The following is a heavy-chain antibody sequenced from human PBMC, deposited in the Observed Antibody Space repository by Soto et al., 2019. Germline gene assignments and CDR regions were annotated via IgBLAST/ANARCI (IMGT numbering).Heavy chain of an antibody. CDR2: ISPYNGKT. V-gene: IGHV1-18*01. D-gene: IGHD2-21*01. CDR1: GYTFTSNG. Sequence: QAQLVQSGAEVKKPGASVSISCKASGYTFTSNGFVWVRQAPGHGLEWVGWISPYNGKTEYAKNVQGRVTMTRDTSTRTAYMELRSLRSDDTAVYYCAIDRHNGNCCDAFDIWGQGTMVIVSS. J-gene: IGHJ3*02. CDR3: AIDRHNGNCCDAFDI.